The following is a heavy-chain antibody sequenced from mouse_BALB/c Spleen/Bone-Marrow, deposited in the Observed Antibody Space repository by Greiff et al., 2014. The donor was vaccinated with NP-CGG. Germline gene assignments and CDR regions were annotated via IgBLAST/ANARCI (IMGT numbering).Heavy chain of an antibody. CDR3: ARGGMLTGYVFDY. CDR1: GYAFSSYW. D-gene: IGHD4-1*01. CDR2: IYPGDGDT. Sequence: VQLQQSGAELVRPGASVKISCKASGYAFSSYWMNWVKQRPGQGLEWIGQIYPGDGDTNYNGNFKDKATLTTDKSSTTAYMQRSILTSEASAVYFCARGGMLTGYVFDYWGQGTTLTVSS. J-gene: IGHJ2*01. V-gene: IGHV1-80*01.